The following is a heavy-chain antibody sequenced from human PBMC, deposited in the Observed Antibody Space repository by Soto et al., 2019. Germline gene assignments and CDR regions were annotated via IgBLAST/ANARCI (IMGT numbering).Heavy chain of an antibody. Sequence: QVQLVESGGGVVQPGRSLRLSCAASGFTFSSYAMHWVRQAPGKGLEWVAVISYDGSNKYYADSVKGRFTISRDNSKNTLYRQMNSLRAEDTAVYYCARESGYSGYDDYWGQGTLVTVSS. V-gene: IGHV3-30-3*01. D-gene: IGHD5-12*01. CDR3: ARESGYSGYDDY. J-gene: IGHJ4*02. CDR1: GFTFSSYA. CDR2: ISYDGSNK.